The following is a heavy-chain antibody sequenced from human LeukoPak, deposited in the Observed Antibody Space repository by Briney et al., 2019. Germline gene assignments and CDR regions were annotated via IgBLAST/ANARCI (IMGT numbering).Heavy chain of an antibody. D-gene: IGHD2-15*01. V-gene: IGHV3-48*03. CDR1: GFTFSSYE. J-gene: IGHJ4*02. Sequence: GGSLRLSCAASGFTFSSYEMNWVRQAPGKGLEWVSYISSSGSTIYYADSVKGRFTISRDNAKNSLYLQMNSLRAEDTAVYYCARVRDIASDYWGQGTLVTVCS. CDR2: ISSSGSTI. CDR3: ARVRDIASDY.